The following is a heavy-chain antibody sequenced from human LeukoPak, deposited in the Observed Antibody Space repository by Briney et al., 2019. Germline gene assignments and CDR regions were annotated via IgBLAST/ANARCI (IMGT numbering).Heavy chain of an antibody. Sequence: PSETLSLTCAVYGGSFSGYYWSWIRQPPGKGLEWIGEINHSGSTNYNPSLKSRVTISVDTSKNQFSLKLSSVTAADTAVYYCARASGSYYLVYYYGMDVWGQGTTVTVSS. V-gene: IGHV4-34*01. CDR3: ARASGSYYLVYYYGMDV. CDR1: GGSFSGYY. CDR2: INHSGST. J-gene: IGHJ6*02. D-gene: IGHD1-26*01.